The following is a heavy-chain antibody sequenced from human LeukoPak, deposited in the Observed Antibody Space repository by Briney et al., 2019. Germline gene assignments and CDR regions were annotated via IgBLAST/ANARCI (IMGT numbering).Heavy chain of an antibody. D-gene: IGHD4-17*01. CDR1: GYTFTSHY. V-gene: IGHV1-46*03. J-gene: IGHJ4*02. Sequence: ASVKVSCKASGYTFTSHYMHWVRQAPGQGLEWMGIINPSGGSTSYAQKFQGRVTMTRDTSTSTVYMELSSLRSEDTAVYYCARDKEPFMTTVTPGYWGQGTLVTVSS. CDR2: INPSGGST. CDR3: ARDKEPFMTTVTPGY.